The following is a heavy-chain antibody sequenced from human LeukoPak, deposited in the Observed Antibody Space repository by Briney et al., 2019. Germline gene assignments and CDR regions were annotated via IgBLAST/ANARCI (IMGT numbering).Heavy chain of an antibody. V-gene: IGHV4-59*01. CDR3: ARDSSAYPDY. CDR1: GGSISSYY. J-gene: IGHJ4*02. CDR2: IYYSGST. Sequence: SETLSLTCTVSGGSISSYYWSWIRQPPGKGLEWIGYIYYSGSTNYNPSLKSRVTISVDTSKNQFSLKLSSVTAADTAVYYCARDSSAYPDYWGQGTLVTVSS. D-gene: IGHD3-22*01.